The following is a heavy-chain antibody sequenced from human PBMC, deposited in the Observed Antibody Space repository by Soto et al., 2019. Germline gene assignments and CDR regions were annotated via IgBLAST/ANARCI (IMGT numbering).Heavy chain of an antibody. CDR3: VGQVAGYEPHWFDP. Sequence: QVQLQESGPGLVKPSETLSLTCSISGGSISGHYWSWIRQSPGKGLEWIGFTSYRGISNSNASLRSRVTILLDTSKKQFSLTLTSLTAADTAVYYCVGQVAGYEPHWFDPWGQGILVTVSS. CDR2: TSYRGIS. V-gene: IGHV4-59*08. CDR1: GGSISGHY. J-gene: IGHJ5*02. D-gene: IGHD6-19*01.